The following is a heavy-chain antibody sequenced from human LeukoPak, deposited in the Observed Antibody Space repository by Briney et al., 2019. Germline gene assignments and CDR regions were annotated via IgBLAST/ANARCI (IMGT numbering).Heavy chain of an antibody. V-gene: IGHV4-59*01. J-gene: IGHJ3*02. Sequence: SETLSLTCTVSGGSISSYYWSWIRQPPGKGLKWIGYIYYSGSTNYNPSLKSRVTISVDTSKNQFSLKLSSVTAADTAVYYCAREYSGSYSDAFDIWGQGTMVTVSS. D-gene: IGHD1-26*01. CDR2: IYYSGST. CDR3: AREYSGSYSDAFDI. CDR1: GGSISSYY.